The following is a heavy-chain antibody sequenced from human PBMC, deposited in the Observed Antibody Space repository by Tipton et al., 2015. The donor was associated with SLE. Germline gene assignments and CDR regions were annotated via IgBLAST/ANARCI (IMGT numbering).Heavy chain of an antibody. CDR1: GGSLSSGGYY. D-gene: IGHD4-17*01. V-gene: IGHV4-31*11. CDR2: IYYSGST. J-gene: IGHJ3*02. Sequence: TLSLTCAVSGGSLSSGGYYWSWIRQHPGKGLEWSGYIYYSGSTYYNPSLKSRVTISVDASKNQFSLKLSSVTAADTAVYYCARAGYGRTDAFDIWGQGTMVTVSS. CDR3: ARAGYGRTDAFDI.